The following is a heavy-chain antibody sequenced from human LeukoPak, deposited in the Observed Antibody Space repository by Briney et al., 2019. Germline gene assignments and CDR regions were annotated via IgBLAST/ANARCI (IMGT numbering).Heavy chain of an antibody. CDR1: GYTFTSYD. J-gene: IGHJ4*02. CDR2: ITTYNGDT. Sequence: ASVKVSCKASGYTFTSYDINWVRQAPGQGLEWMGWITTYNGDTDYAQKLQGRVTMTADTSTSTAYMELRSLRSDDTAVYYCAIVLPYFGYWGQGTLLTVSS. D-gene: IGHD3-10*01. CDR3: AIVLPYFGY. V-gene: IGHV1-18*01.